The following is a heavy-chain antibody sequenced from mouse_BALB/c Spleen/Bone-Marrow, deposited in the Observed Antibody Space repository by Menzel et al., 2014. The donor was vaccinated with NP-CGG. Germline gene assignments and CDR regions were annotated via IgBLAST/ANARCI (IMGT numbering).Heavy chain of an antibody. J-gene: IGHJ4*01. D-gene: IGHD1-1*02. CDR1: GYTFTDYV. V-gene: IGHV1-77*01. CDR3: ARDGSFAAMDY. Sequence: QVQLQQSGPELVKPGASVKMSCKASGYTFTDYVISWVKQRTGQGLEWIGEIDPGRGRSFYNEKFKAKATLTADKSANIAYMQLSSLTSEDSAVYFCARDGSFAAMDYWGQGTSLTVSS. CDR2: IDPGRGRS.